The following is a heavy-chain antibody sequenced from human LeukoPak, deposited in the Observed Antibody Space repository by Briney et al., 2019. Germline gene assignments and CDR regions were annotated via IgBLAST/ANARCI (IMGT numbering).Heavy chain of an antibody. Sequence: GGSLRLSCAASGFSFSTYWMSWVRQAPGKGLEWVSIIYSGGTTYYADSVKGRFTISRDNAKNSLYLQMSSLRVEDTAVYYCARGPAGDPFDHWGQGTLVTVSS. CDR3: ARGPAGDPFDH. CDR2: IYSGGTT. J-gene: IGHJ4*02. V-gene: IGHV3-69-1*02. CDR1: GFSFSTYW. D-gene: IGHD3-16*01.